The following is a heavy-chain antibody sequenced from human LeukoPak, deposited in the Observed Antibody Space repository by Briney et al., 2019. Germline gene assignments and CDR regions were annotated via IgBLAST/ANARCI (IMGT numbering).Heavy chain of an antibody. V-gene: IGHV3-7*01. CDR3: ARSVGAGNNYFYYGMDV. CDR2: INQDGSAE. CDR1: GFIFRDFY. Sequence: GSLRLSCEGSGFIFRDFYMTWVRQAPGPGLEWMATINQDGSAEYYVDSVKGRFTMSRDNAKNSVYLQMDSLRAEETAVYYCARSVGAGNNYFYYGMDVWGQGTTVTVSS. D-gene: IGHD1-26*01. J-gene: IGHJ6*02.